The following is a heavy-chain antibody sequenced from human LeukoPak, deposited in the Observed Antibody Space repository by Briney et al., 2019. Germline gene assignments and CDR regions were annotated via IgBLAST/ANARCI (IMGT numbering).Heavy chain of an antibody. J-gene: IGHJ4*02. CDR1: GFTLRNYA. V-gene: IGHV3-23*01. Sequence: GGSLRLSCAASGFTLRNYAMSWVRQAPGKGLEWVSTISGSGGSTYYADSVKGRFTISRDNSKNTLYLQMHSLRAEDTAVYYCAKGGEQVSHFDYWGQGTLVTVSS. CDR2: ISGSGGST. D-gene: IGHD3-16*01. CDR3: AKGGEQVSHFDY.